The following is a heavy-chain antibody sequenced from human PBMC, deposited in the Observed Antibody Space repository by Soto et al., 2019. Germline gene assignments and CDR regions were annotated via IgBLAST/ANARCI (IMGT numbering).Heavy chain of an antibody. CDR2: INPNGGST. J-gene: IGHJ4*02. V-gene: IGHV1-46*01. CDR3: ARGLYSGDK. CDR1: GYIFTNYY. Sequence: QVRLVQSGAEVKKPGASVKVSCKASGYIFTNYYIHWVRQAPGQGLEWMAIINPNGGSTNCAQEFQGRITLTRDTSTSTVYMDLSSLKSEDTAVYYCARGLYSGDKWGQGTRVTVSS. D-gene: IGHD2-21*01.